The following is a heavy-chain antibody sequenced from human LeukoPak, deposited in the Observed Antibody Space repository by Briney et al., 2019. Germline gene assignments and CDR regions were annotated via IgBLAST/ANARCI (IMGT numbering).Heavy chain of an antibody. V-gene: IGHV1-69*04. J-gene: IGHJ5*02. CDR3: ARGYGDYRKSSWFDP. CDR2: IIPILGIA. CDR1: GGTFSSYA. D-gene: IGHD4-17*01. Sequence: GASVTVSCKASGGTFSSYAISWVRQAPGQGLEWMGRIIPILGIANYAQKFQGRVTITADKSTSTAYMELSSLRSEDTAVYYCARGYGDYRKSSWFDPWGQGTLVTVSS.